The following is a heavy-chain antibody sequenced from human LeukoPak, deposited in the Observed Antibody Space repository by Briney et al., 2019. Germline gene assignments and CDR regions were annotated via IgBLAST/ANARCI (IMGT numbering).Heavy chain of an antibody. CDR3: ARDRSNIVVVPDAKSYYYMDV. Sequence: ASLKVSCKASGYTFTGYYMHWVPQAPGQGLEWMGWINPNRGGTNYAQKFQGRVTMTRDTSISTAYMELSRLRSDDTAVYYCARDRSNIVVVPDAKSYYYMDVWGKGTTVTVSS. CDR1: GYTFTGYY. CDR2: INPNRGGT. V-gene: IGHV1-2*02. D-gene: IGHD2-2*01. J-gene: IGHJ6*03.